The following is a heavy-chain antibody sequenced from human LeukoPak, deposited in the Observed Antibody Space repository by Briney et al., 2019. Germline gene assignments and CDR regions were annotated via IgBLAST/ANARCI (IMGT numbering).Heavy chain of an antibody. CDR2: IYDSGTT. CDR3: AGRRSSGWYAY. CDR1: EFTVSSNY. J-gene: IGHJ4*02. V-gene: IGHV3-53*01. Sequence: PGGSLRLSCATSEFTVSSNYMSWVRQAPGKGLGWVSVIYDSGTTYYADSVKGRFLIFRDTSKNTVDLQMNSLRVEDTAVYYCAGRRSSGWYAYWGQGTLVTVSS. D-gene: IGHD6-19*01.